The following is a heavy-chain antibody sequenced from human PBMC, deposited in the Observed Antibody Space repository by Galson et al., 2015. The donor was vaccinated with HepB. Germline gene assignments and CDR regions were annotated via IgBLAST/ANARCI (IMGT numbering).Heavy chain of an antibody. CDR2: ISAGGSGT. Sequence: SLRLSCAASGFTFSNYAMNWVRQAPGKGLEWVSGISAGGSGTYYADSVKGRFTISRDNSKNTFYLQMNSLRAEDTAVYYCAKDRRNWNAPAVFDCWGQGTLVTVSS. J-gene: IGHJ4*02. CDR1: GFTFSNYA. D-gene: IGHD1-1*01. V-gene: IGHV3-23*01. CDR3: AKDRRNWNAPAVFDC.